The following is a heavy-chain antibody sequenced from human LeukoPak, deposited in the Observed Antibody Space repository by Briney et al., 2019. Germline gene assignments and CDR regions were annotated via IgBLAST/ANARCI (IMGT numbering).Heavy chain of an antibody. V-gene: IGHV4-30-2*01. CDR3: ARARRGSNPYYYGMDV. CDR2: IYHSGST. CDR1: GGSISSGGYS. D-gene: IGHD2-15*01. Sequence: SETLSLTCAVSGGSISSGGYSWSWIRQPPGKGLEWIGYIYHSGSTYYNPSLKNRVTISVDRSKNQFSLKLSSVTAADTAVYYCARARRGSNPYYYGMDVWGKGTTVTVSS. J-gene: IGHJ6*04.